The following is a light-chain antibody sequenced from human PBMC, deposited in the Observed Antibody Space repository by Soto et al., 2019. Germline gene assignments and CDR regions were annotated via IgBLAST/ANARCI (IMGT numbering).Light chain of an antibody. J-gene: IGKJ5*01. V-gene: IGKV3D-15*01. CDR3: QQYNNWPIT. CDR1: QTFLTN. CDR2: GGY. Sequence: EIVLTQSPATLSVSPGERATLSCRASQTFLTNLAWYQQKPGQAPRLLVYGGYTRATDVPGTFSGSGSGTEFTLTISSLQAQDFEVYYCQQYNNWPITFGLGTRLDI.